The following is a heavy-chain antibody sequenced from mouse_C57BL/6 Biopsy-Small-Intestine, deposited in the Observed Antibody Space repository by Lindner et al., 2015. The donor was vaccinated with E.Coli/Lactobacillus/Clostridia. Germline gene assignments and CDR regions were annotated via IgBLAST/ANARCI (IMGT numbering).Heavy chain of an antibody. CDR2: ITPNSDYT. J-gene: IGHJ2*01. V-gene: IGHV1-7*01. CDR3: TRSLIGFDY. CDR1: GYTFTNYW. Sequence: VQLQESGAELAKPGASVKLSCKASGYTFTNYWMRWVKQRPGQGLEWIGYITPNSDYTKYNQKFKDKATLTADKSSSTAYMQLSSLTYEDSAVYYCTRSLIGFDYWGQGTTLTVSS.